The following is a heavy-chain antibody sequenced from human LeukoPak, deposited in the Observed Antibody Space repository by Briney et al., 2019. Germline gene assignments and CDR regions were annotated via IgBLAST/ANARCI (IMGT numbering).Heavy chain of an antibody. J-gene: IGHJ4*02. CDR2: ISTSSRYI. D-gene: IGHD2-21*02. V-gene: IGHV3-21*04. CDR3: AKDFVVVPGNVNYFDY. Sequence: GGSLRLSCAASGFTFNTYSMNWVRQAPGKGLEWVSYISTSSRYIYYADSVKGRFTISRDNAKNSLYLQMKSLRAEDTAVYYCAKDFVVVPGNVNYFDYWGQGTLVTVSS. CDR1: GFTFNTYS.